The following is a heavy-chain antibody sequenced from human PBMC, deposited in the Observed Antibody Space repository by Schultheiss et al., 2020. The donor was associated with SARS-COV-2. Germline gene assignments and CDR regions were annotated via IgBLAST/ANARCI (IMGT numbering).Heavy chain of an antibody. Sequence: SETLSLTCTVSGGSISSYYWSWIRQPPGKGLEWIGYIYYSGSTYYNPSLKSRVTISVDTSKNQFSLKLSSVTAADTAVYYCASTRRYDSSGYYVDYWGQGTLVTVSS. D-gene: IGHD3-22*01. J-gene: IGHJ4*02. CDR1: GGSISSYY. CDR3: ASTRRYDSSGYYVDY. CDR2: IYYSGST. V-gene: IGHV4-59*06.